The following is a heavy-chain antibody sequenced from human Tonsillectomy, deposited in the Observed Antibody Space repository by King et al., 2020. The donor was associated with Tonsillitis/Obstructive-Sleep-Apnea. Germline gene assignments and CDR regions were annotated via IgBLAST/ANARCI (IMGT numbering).Heavy chain of an antibody. Sequence: VQLVESGGGLVKPGGSLRLSCAASGFTFNDYYMSWIRQAPGKGLEWVSYIGSSGNYINYADSVKGRFTISRDNAKNSLDLQMNSLRAEDTAVYYCARFHLAADYYYYYMDGWGKGTTVTVSS. J-gene: IGHJ6*03. D-gene: IGHD6-19*01. CDR1: GFTFNDYY. V-gene: IGHV3-11*05. CDR3: ARFHLAADYYYYYMDG. CDR2: IGSSGNYI.